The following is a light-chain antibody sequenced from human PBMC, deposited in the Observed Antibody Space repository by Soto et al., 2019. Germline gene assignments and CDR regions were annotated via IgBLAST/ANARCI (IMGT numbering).Light chain of an antibody. Sequence: EIVLTQSPGTLSLSPGERATLSCRASQSVSSSFLAWYQQKPGQAPRLLIYGASSRATGIPDRFSGSGSGTDFTLTISRLEPEDFAVYSCQQYGISRFTFGPGTKVEIK. V-gene: IGKV3-20*01. J-gene: IGKJ3*01. CDR2: GAS. CDR3: QQYGISRFT. CDR1: QSVSSSF.